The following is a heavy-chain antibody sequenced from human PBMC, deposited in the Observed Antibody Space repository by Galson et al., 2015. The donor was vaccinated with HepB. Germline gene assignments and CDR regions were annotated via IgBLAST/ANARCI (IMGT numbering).Heavy chain of an antibody. CDR1: GFTFSSYG. V-gene: IGHV3-30*18. CDR2: ISYDGSNK. CDR3: AKDLRDFWSGYPRLNWFDP. D-gene: IGHD3-3*01. J-gene: IGHJ5*02. Sequence: SLRLSCAASGFTFSSYGMHWVRQAPGKGLEWVAVISYDGSNKYYADSVKGRFTISRDNSKNTLYLQMNSLRAEDTAVYYCAKDLRDFWSGYPRLNWFDPWGQGTLVTVSS.